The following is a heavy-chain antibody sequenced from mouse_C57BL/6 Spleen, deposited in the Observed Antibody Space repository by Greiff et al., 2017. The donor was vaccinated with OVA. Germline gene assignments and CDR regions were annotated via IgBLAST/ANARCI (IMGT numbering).Heavy chain of an antibody. V-gene: IGHV10-1*01. CDR3: VSLYDLLWDYYAMDY. Sequence: EVQRVESGGGLVQPKGSLKLSCAASGFSFNTYAMNWVRQAPGKGLEWVARIRSKSNNYATYYADSVKDRFTISRDDSESMLYLQMNNLKTEDTAMYYCVSLYDLLWDYYAMDYWGQGTSVTVSS. D-gene: IGHD2-1*01. CDR1: GFSFNTYA. CDR2: IRSKSNNYAT. J-gene: IGHJ4*01.